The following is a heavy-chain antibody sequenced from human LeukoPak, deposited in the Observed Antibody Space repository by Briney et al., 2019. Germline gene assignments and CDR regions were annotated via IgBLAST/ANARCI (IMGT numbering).Heavy chain of an antibody. V-gene: IGHV3-21*01. D-gene: IGHD6-19*01. Sequence: GGSLRLSCAGSGFTFSRHNMNWFRQAPGKGLERVSSISSRSSYIFYADSVKGRFTISRDNAKNSLYLQMNSLGAEDTAVYYCARDAQWLVPEGYYYYMDVWSKGTTVTVSS. CDR1: GFTFSRHN. CDR2: ISSRSSYI. J-gene: IGHJ6*03. CDR3: ARDAQWLVPEGYYYYMDV.